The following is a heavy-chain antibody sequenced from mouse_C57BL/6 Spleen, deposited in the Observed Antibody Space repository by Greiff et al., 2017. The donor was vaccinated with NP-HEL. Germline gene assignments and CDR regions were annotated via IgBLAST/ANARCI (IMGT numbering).Heavy chain of an antibody. CDR1: GYTFTSYW. CDR3: AIKKANWDY. D-gene: IGHD4-1*01. V-gene: IGHV1-74*01. CDR2: IHPSDSDT. Sequence: VQLQQPGAELVMPGASVKVSCKASGYTFTSYWMHWVKQRPGHGLEWIGRIHPSDSDTNYNQKFKGKSTLTVDKSSSTAYMQRSSLTSEDAAVYYCAIKKANWDYWGQGTTLTVSS. J-gene: IGHJ2*01.